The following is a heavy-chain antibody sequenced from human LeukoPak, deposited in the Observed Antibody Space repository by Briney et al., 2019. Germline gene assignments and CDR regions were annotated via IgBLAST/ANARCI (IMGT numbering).Heavy chain of an antibody. J-gene: IGHJ6*03. D-gene: IGHD2-21*02. CDR2: INHSGST. V-gene: IGHV4-34*01. Sequence: SETLPLTCAVYGGSFSGYYWSWIRQPPGKGLEWIGEINHSGSTNYNPSLKSRVTISVDTSKNQFSLKLSSVTAADTAVYYCARGSKNVVTALYYYYYYMDVWGKGTTVTVSS. CDR3: ARGSKNVVTALYYYYYYMDV. CDR1: GGSFSGYY.